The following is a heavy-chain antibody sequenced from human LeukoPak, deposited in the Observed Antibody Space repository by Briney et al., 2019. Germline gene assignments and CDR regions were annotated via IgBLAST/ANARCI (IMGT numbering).Heavy chain of an antibody. V-gene: IGHV3-74*01. D-gene: IGHD2-2*02. CDR2: IISDGSTT. CDR3: ARTVVPAAISEYYFDY. J-gene: IGHJ4*02. CDR1: GFTFSSHW. Sequence: GGSLRLSCAASGFTFSSHWMHWVRQAPGKGLVWVSRIISDGSTTNYADSVKGRFTISRDNAKNSLYLQMNSLRAEDTAVYYCARTVVPAAISEYYFDYWGQGTLVTVSS.